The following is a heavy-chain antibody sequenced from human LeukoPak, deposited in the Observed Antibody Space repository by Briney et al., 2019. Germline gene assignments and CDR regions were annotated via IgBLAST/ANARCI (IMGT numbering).Heavy chain of an antibody. D-gene: IGHD3-10*01. Sequence: SETLSLTCTVSADSVSSGRYYCSWIRQPPGKGLEWAGYMYYSESTNYNPSLKSRVTISVDTSKNQFSLKLSSVTAADTAVYYCARGEDYYGSGSYYNVLGYWGQGTLVTVSS. J-gene: IGHJ4*02. V-gene: IGHV4-61*01. CDR3: ARGEDYYGSGSYYNVLGY. CDR2: MYYSEST. CDR1: ADSVSSGRYY.